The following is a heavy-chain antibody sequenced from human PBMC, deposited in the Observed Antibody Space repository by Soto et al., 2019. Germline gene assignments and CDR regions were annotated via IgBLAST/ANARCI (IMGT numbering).Heavy chain of an antibody. J-gene: IGHJ6*03. CDR1: GFIFSNYA. Sequence: EVQLLESGGTLVQPGGSLRLSCAASGFIFSNYAMTWVRQAPGKGLQWVSYCGGGGSTYYADPVKGRFTCSRDNSKNTLFLQMNSLRAEDTAVYYCSEFRAQYYHSSYMAVWRKGTRVTVSS. CDR3: SEFRAQYYHSSYMAV. CDR2: CGGGGST. V-gene: IGHV3-23*01.